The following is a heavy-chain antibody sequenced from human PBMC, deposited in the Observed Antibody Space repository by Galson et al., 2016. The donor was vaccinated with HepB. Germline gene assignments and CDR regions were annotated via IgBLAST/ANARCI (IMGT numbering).Heavy chain of an antibody. CDR3: VRDSSLGNWFDP. J-gene: IGHJ5*02. Sequence: SLRLSCAASEFTFSTHDMHWVRQAPGKGLEWVATISYNGKTEYYGDSVKGRFALSRDNSRNTVNLQMNSLTADDTAIYYCVRDSSLGNWFDPWGQGTQVIVSS. CDR2: ISYNGKTE. CDR1: EFTFSTHD. V-gene: IGHV3-30*09.